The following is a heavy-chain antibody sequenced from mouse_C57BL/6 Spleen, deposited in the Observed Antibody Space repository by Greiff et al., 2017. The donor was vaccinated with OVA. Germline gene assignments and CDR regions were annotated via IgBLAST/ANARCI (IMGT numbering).Heavy chain of an antibody. J-gene: IGHJ4*01. CDR3: ASYGSSYRGMDY. D-gene: IGHD1-1*01. CDR1: GYTFTSYW. Sequence: VQLQQSGAELVRPGSSVKLSCKASGYTFTSYWMDWVKQRPGQGLEWIGNIYPSDSETHYNQKFKDKATLTVDKSSSTAYMQLSSLTSEDSAVYYCASYGSSYRGMDYWGQGTSVTVSS. V-gene: IGHV1-61*01. CDR2: IYPSDSET.